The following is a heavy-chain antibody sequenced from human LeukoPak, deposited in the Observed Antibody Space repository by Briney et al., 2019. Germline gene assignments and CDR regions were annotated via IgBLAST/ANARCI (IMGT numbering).Heavy chain of an antibody. D-gene: IGHD5-24*01. CDR2: ISDNGRST. CDR3: ARERELDS. J-gene: IGHJ5*01. V-gene: IGHV3-23*01. CDR1: GFTFSNNA. Sequence: GGSLRLSCGASGFTFSNNAMYWVRQAPGKGLEWVSGISDNGRSTYYADSVKGRFTISRDKSKNMLYLQMNSLRAEDTAVYYCARERELDSWGQGTLVTVSS.